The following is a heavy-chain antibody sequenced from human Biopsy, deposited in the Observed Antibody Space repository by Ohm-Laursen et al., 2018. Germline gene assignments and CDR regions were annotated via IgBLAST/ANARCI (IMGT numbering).Heavy chain of an antibody. D-gene: IGHD4/OR15-4a*01. CDR2: FSHTGTT. Sequence: SQTLSLTCAVCGESFNGYYWGWIRQPPGKGLEWVGEFSHTGTTIYSPSLKSRLTISVDKSKNHFSLRLTSVTAADTATYFCARGPYGDNAGAFDVWGQGTVVTVSS. J-gene: IGHJ3*01. CDR1: GESFNGYY. V-gene: IGHV4-34*01. CDR3: ARGPYGDNAGAFDV.